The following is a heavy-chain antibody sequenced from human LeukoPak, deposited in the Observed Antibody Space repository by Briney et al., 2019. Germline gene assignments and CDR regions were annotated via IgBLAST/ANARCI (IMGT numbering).Heavy chain of an antibody. J-gene: IGHJ4*02. V-gene: IGHV3-7*01. CDR1: GFTFSSYW. Sequence: GGSLRLSCAASGFTFSSYWMSWVRQAPGKGLEWVANIKQDGSEKYYVDSVKGRFTISRDNAKNSLYLQMNSLRAEDTAVYYCARAGRRYYGPEIDYWGQGTLVTVSS. D-gene: IGHD2/OR15-2a*01. CDR3: ARAGRRYYGPEIDY. CDR2: IKQDGSEK.